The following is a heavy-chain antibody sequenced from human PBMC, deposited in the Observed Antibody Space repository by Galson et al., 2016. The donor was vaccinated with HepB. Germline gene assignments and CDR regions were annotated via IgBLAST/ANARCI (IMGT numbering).Heavy chain of an antibody. CDR3: AKVLGIAIFGVTVYTFDH. CDR1: GFTFSGST. CDR2: IDYWSSTI. J-gene: IGHJ4*02. D-gene: IGHD3-3*01. Sequence: SLRLSCAASGFTFSGSTMNWVRQAPGKGLEWVSYIDYWSSTIYYADSVKGRFTISRDSSKSTLSLQMDSLRAEDTAVYYCAKVLGIAIFGVTVYTFDHWGQGTLVTVSS. V-gene: IGHV3-48*01.